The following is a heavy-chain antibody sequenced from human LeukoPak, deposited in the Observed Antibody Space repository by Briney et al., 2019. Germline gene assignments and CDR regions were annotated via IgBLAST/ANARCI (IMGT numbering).Heavy chain of an antibody. CDR3: ARDLSDFWSGYYRNHWFDP. CDR1: GGSVSSGSYY. V-gene: IGHV4-61*01. D-gene: IGHD3-3*01. CDR2: IYYSGST. J-gene: IGHJ5*02. Sequence: SETLSLTCAVSGGSVSSGSYYWSWIRQPPGKGLEWIGYIYYSGSTNYNPSLKSRVTMSLDKSKKQFSLKLSSVTAADTAVYYCARDLSDFWSGYYRNHWFDPWGQGTLVTVSS.